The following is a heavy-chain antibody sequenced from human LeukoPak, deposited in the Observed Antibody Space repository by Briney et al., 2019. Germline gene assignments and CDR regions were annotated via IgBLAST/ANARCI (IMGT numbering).Heavy chain of an antibody. J-gene: IGHJ4*02. Sequence: GGSLRLSCAASGFTFSSYSMSWVRQAPGKGLEWVGFIRSKAYGGTTEYAASVKGRFTISRDDSKSIAYLQMNSLKTEDTAVYYCTRHRVSGSYGGYYFDYWGQGTLVTVSS. CDR2: IRSKAYGGTT. CDR1: GFTFSSYS. D-gene: IGHD1-26*01. CDR3: TRHRVSGSYGGYYFDY. V-gene: IGHV3-49*04.